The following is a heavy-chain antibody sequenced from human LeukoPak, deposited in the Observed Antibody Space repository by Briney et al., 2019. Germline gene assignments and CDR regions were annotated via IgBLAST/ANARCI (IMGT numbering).Heavy chain of an antibody. CDR1: GGSISSGDYY. J-gene: IGHJ4*02. D-gene: IGHD5-18*01. CDR3: ARRTWIQTTDY. Sequence: PSETLSLTCTVSGGSISSGDYYWSWIRQPPGKGLEWIGYIYYSGSTYYNPSLKSRVTISVDTSKNQFSLKLSSVTAADTAVYYCARRTWIQTTDYWGQGTLVTVSS. CDR2: IYYSGST. V-gene: IGHV4-30-4*01.